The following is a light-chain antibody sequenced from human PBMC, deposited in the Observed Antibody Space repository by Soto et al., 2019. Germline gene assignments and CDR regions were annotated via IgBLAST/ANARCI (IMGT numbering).Light chain of an antibody. Sequence: EIVMTQSPATLSVSPGERATLSCRASQSVSSNLAWYQQKPGQAPRLLIYGASTRATGIPARFSGSGSGTAFTLTISSLPSEDFAVYYCQQYNNWPPWTLGQGTKVDIK. CDR2: GAS. CDR3: QQYNNWPPWT. V-gene: IGKV3-15*01. CDR1: QSVSSN. J-gene: IGKJ1*01.